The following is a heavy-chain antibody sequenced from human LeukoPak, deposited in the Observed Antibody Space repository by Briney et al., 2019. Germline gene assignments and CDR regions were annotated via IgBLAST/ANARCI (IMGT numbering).Heavy chain of an antibody. Sequence: GGSLRLSCAASGFTFSSYSMNWVRQAPGKGLEWVSSISSSSSYIYYADSVKGRFTISRDNAKNSLYLQMNSLRAEDTAVYYCATPTAAAGAFDYWGQGTLVTVSS. CDR3: ATPTAAAGAFDY. V-gene: IGHV3-21*01. J-gene: IGHJ4*02. CDR2: ISSSSSYI. D-gene: IGHD6-13*01. CDR1: GFTFSSYS.